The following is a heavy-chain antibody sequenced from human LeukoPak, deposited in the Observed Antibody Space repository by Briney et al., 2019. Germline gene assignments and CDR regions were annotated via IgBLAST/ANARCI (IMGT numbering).Heavy chain of an antibody. Sequence: PGGSLRLSCAASGFTFSSFEMNWVRQPPGKGMEQILYITSRDTLKPYTGPAECRVTISRDNAKNSLYLQVNSLRAEDTAVDYCARDGTPIHGSGWVYMDVWGKGTTVTISS. D-gene: IGHD6-25*01. CDR2: ITSRDTLK. CDR1: GFTFSSFE. V-gene: IGHV3-48*03. CDR3: ARDGTPIHGSGWVYMDV. J-gene: IGHJ6*04.